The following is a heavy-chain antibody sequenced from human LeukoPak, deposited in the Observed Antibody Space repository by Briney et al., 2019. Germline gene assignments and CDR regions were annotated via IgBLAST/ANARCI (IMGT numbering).Heavy chain of an antibody. CDR1: GFTFSSYG. CDR2: IRYDGSNR. CDR3: ASAAAVAGRVDP. J-gene: IGHJ5*02. Sequence: PGGSLRLSCAESGFTFSSYGMHWVRQAPGKGLEWVAFIRYDGSNRYYADSAKGRFTISRDNSKNTLYLQMNSLRAEDTAVYYCASAAAVAGRVDPWGQGTLVTVSS. V-gene: IGHV3-30*02. D-gene: IGHD6-19*01.